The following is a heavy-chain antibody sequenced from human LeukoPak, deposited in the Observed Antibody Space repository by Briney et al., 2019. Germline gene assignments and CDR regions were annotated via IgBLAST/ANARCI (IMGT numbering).Heavy chain of an antibody. V-gene: IGHV4-39*01. CDR1: GGSISSSSYY. CDR3: ARHRKYYDILTGYYEGAFDI. D-gene: IGHD3-9*01. CDR2: ICYSGST. Sequence: PSETLSLTWTGYGGSISSSSYYWRGLRQPPGKGREWIASICYSGSTYYNPSLKSRVTISVDTSKNQFSLKLSSVTAADTAVYYCARHRKYYDILTGYYEGAFDIWGQGTMVTVSS. J-gene: IGHJ3*02.